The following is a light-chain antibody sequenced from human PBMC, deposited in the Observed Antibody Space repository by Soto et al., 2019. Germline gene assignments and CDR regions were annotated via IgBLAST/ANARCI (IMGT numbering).Light chain of an antibody. CDR3: QQYYSPPWT. J-gene: IGKJ1*01. CDR2: WAS. V-gene: IGKV4-1*01. CDR1: QSVLYSSNNEDY. Sequence: DIVMTQSPDSLAVSLGERATINCKSSQSVLYSSNNEDYLAWYQQKLGQPPKLLIYWASTRESGVPNRFSGSGSGTDFTLTISSLQAEDVAVYYCQQYYSPPWTFGQGTKVEIK.